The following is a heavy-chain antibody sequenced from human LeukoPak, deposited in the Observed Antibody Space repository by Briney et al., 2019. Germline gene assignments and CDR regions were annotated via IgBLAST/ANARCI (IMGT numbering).Heavy chain of an antibody. D-gene: IGHD2-2*02. CDR2: IWYDGSNK. CDR3: ARDKVVPAAIDYYYGMDV. CDR1: GFTFSGYG. Sequence: GRSLRLSCAASGFTFSGYGMHGVRQAPGKGLEWVAVIWYDGSNKYYADSVKGRFNISRDNSKNTLYLQMNILRAEDTAVYYCARDKVVPAAIDYYYGMDVWGKGTTVTVSS. J-gene: IGHJ6*04. V-gene: IGHV3-33*01.